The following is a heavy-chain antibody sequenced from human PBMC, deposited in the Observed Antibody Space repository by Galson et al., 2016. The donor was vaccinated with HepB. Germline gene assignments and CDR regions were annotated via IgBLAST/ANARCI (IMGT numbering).Heavy chain of an antibody. CDR1: GYSIRSGYY. V-gene: IGHV4-38-2*02. CDR3: ARLSGLGGGWFDP. CDR2: INESGNN. Sequence: EPLSLTCTVSGYSIRSGYYWGWVRQPPGKGLEWIGSINESGNNFYNPTLKSRVTISVDTSKNKFPLSLNSVTAADTAVYYCARLSGLGGGWFDPWGQGTLVIVSS. D-gene: IGHD3-16*01. J-gene: IGHJ5*02.